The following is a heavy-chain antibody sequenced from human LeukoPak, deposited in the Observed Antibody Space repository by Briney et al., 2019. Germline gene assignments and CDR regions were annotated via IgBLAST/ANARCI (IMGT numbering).Heavy chain of an antibody. V-gene: IGHV4-59*01. Sequence: PSETLSLTCTVSGYSLSNYYWSWIRQSPGKELEWIGYMYNRGSTIYNPSLKSRVTISTDTSKNQFSLRLTSVTAADTAVYYCARAEKAVTGTLDYWGQGTLITVSS. CDR3: ARAEKAVTGTLDY. CDR1: GYSLSNYY. D-gene: IGHD6-19*01. CDR2: MYNRGST. J-gene: IGHJ4*02.